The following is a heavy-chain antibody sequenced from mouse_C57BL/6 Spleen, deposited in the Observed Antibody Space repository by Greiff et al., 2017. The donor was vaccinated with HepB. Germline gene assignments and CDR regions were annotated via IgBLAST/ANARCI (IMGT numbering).Heavy chain of an antibody. D-gene: IGHD2-4*01. J-gene: IGHJ3*01. CDR2: IRSKSSNYAT. CDR3: VRDSYDYDGGAWFAY. Sequence: EVQLVESGGGLVQPKGSLKLSCAASGFTFNTYAMHWVRQAPGKGLEWVARIRSKSSNYATYYADSVKDRFTISRNDSQSMLYLQMNNLNTEDTAMYYCVRDSYDYDGGAWFAYWGQGTLVTVSA. V-gene: IGHV10-3*01. CDR1: GFTFNTYA.